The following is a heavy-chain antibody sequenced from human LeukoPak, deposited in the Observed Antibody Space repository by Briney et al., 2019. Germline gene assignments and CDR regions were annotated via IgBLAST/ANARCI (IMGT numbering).Heavy chain of an antibody. CDR1: GYTFTSYA. V-gene: IGHV7-4-1*02. CDR3: ARSYNYDSSAYLDY. Sequence: APVKVSCKASGYTFTSYAMNWVRQAPGQGLEWVGWIKTNTGNPTYAQAFTGQFVFSLDTSVNTAYLQIRSLKAEDTAVYYCARSYNYDSSAYLDYWGQGTLVTVSS. J-gene: IGHJ4*02. D-gene: IGHD3-22*01. CDR2: IKTNTGNP.